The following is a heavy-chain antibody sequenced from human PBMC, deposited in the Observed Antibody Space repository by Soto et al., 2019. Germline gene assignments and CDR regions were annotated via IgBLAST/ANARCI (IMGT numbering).Heavy chain of an antibody. V-gene: IGHV1-69*13. CDR3: ARSMIVDPYYYYGMDV. CDR1: GGTFSSYA. D-gene: IGHD3-22*01. J-gene: IGHJ6*02. Sequence: SVKGLRKASGGTFSSYAISWVRQAPGQGLEWMGGIIPIFGTANYAQKFQGRVTITADESTSTAYMELSSLRSEDTAVYYCARSMIVDPYYYYGMDVWGQGTTVTVSS. CDR2: IIPIFGTA.